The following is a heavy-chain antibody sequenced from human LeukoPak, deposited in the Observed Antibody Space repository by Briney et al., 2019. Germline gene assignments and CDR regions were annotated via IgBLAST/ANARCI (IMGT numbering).Heavy chain of an antibody. V-gene: IGHV3-74*01. CDR3: AKFDSSSWYSAFDI. J-gene: IGHJ3*02. Sequence: PGGSLRLSCAASGFTFSSYWMHWVRQAPGKGLVWVSRINSDGSSTSYADSVKGRLTISRDNSKNTLHLQMNSLRAEDTAVYYCAKFDSSSWYSAFDIWGQGTVVTVSS. CDR1: GFTFSSYW. D-gene: IGHD6-13*01. CDR2: INSDGSST.